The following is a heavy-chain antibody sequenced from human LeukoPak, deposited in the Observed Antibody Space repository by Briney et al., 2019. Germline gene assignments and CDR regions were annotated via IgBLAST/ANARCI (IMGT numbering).Heavy chain of an antibody. CDR3: ARANLASRYSSSPYYYYGMDV. J-gene: IGHJ6*02. Sequence: GASVKVSCKASGYTFTGYYMHWVRQAPGQGLEWMGWINPNSGGTNYAQKFQGRVTMTRDTSISTAYMELSRLRSDDTAVYYCARANLASRYSSSPYYYYGMDVWGQGTTVTVSS. D-gene: IGHD6-6*01. CDR2: INPNSGGT. V-gene: IGHV1-2*02. CDR1: GYTFTGYY.